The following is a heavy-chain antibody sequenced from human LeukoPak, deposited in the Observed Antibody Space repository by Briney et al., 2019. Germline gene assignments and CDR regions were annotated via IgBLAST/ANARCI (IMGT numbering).Heavy chain of an antibody. V-gene: IGHV1-18*01. D-gene: IGHD2-2*03. J-gene: IGHJ4*02. Sequence: ASVKVSCKASGYIFISYGISWVRQAPGQGLEWMGWISAYNGNTNYAQKLQGRVTMTTDRSTSTAYMELRSLRSDDTAVYYCARDRLGGAVASWISEYWGQGILVTVSS. CDR1: GYIFISYG. CDR2: ISAYNGNT. CDR3: ARDRLGGAVASWISEY.